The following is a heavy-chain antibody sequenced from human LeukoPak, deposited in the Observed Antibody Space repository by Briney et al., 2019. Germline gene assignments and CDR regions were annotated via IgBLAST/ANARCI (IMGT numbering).Heavy chain of an antibody. J-gene: IGHJ4*02. Sequence: GGSLRLSCAVSGFNFDDYAMHWVRQAPGRGLEWVSSVSGSGDGTYYADSVKGRFTISRDNSKKTLDLHMDSLRAEDTAVYYCAKERLGGNYGDYAVDYWGQGTMVTVSS. CDR2: VSGSGDGT. CDR3: AKERLGGNYGDYAVDY. D-gene: IGHD4-17*01. CDR1: GFNFDDYA. V-gene: IGHV3-23*01.